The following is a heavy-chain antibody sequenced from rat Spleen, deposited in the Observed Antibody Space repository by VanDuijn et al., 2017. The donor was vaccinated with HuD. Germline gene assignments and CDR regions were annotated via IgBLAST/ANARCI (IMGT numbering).Heavy chain of an antibody. CDR2: ISPGGGNT. D-gene: IGHD1-6*01. Sequence: EVQLVESGGGLVQPGRSMKLSCAASGFTFNNYYMAWVRQAPTKGLEWVASISPGGGNTYYRDSVKGRFTVSRENAKSSLYLQMDSLRSEDSATYYCTRDRILRSTGFDYWGQGVMVTVSS. CDR1: GFTFNNYY. J-gene: IGHJ2*01. V-gene: IGHV5-25*01. CDR3: TRDRILRSTGFDY.